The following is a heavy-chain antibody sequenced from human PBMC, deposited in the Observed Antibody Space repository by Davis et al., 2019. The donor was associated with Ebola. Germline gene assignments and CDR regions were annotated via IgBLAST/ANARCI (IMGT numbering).Heavy chain of an antibody. CDR1: GFSVSSNY. CDR3: ARASMTRRRQWEYYFDN. Sequence: PGGSLRLSCTASGFSVSSNYMSWVRQAPGRGLEWVSNMYSDYRGGSRFHADSVKGRFTISRDTAKNTLFLQMNSLRAEDTAIYYCARASMTRRRQWEYYFDNWGQGTLVTVSS. J-gene: IGHJ4*02. D-gene: IGHD1-26*01. V-gene: IGHV3-53*01. CDR2: MYSDYRGGSR.